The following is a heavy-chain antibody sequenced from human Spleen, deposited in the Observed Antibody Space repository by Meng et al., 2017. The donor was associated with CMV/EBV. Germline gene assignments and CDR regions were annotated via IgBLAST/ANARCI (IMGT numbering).Heavy chain of an antibody. D-gene: IGHD3-10*01. CDR1: GYIFPDYS. CDR2: INPNSGGT. CDR3: ARGNLYRGHDY. V-gene: IGHV1-2*02. Sequence: SCKTSGYIFPDYSIHWLRQAPGQGPEWLGWINPNSGGTNYEQRFQGRVTMTRDTSISTAYMEVSRLRSDDTAIYYCARGNLYRGHDYWGQGTLVTVSS. J-gene: IGHJ4*02.